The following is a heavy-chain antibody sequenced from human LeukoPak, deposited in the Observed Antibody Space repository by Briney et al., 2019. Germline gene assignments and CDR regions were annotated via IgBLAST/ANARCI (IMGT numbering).Heavy chain of an antibody. Sequence: GGSLRLSCAASGFTFSSYTMNWARQAPGKGLQWVSTISSSGSLIYYADSVKGRFTISRDNAKNSLHLQMNSLRAEDTAVYYCASSVVSGYWGQGTLVTVSS. D-gene: IGHD4-23*01. CDR3: ASSVVSGY. J-gene: IGHJ4*02. CDR2: ISSSGSLI. CDR1: GFTFSSYT. V-gene: IGHV3-21*01.